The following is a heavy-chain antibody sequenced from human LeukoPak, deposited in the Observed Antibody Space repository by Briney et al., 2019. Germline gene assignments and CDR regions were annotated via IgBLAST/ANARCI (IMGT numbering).Heavy chain of an antibody. J-gene: IGHJ4*02. CDR2: ISAYNGNT. Sequence: GASVKVSCKASGYTFTSYGISWVRQAPGQGLEWMGWISAYNGNTNYAQKLQGRVTMTTDTSTSTAYMELRSLRSDDTAVYYCARDFATMVRGVYNFDYWGQGTLVIVSS. CDR1: GYTFTSYG. D-gene: IGHD3-10*01. CDR3: ARDFATMVRGVYNFDY. V-gene: IGHV1-18*04.